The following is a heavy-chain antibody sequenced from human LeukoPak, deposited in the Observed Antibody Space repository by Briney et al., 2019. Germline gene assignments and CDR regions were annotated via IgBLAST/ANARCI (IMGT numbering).Heavy chain of an antibody. V-gene: IGHV3-64D*09. Sequence: PGGSLRLSCSASGFTFSYYAMHWVRQAPGKGLEYVSAITSNGGATYYADSMKGRFTISRDNSKNTLYLQMSSLRPEDTAVYYCVRTFGYCSSTSCYVFDYWGQGTLVTVSS. J-gene: IGHJ4*02. CDR3: VRTFGYCSSTSCYVFDY. CDR1: GFTFSYYA. D-gene: IGHD2-2*01. CDR2: ITSNGGAT.